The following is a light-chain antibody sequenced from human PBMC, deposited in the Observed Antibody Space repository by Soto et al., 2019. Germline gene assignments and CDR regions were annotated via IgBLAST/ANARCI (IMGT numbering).Light chain of an antibody. CDR3: QQSYGAPRT. CDR2: AAI. J-gene: IGKJ5*01. CDR1: PSISSY. Sequence: DIQMTQSPSSLSASVGDRVIITCRASPSISSYLNCYQQKPGKAPRLLIYAAINLQSGVPSRFSGSGSGTDFSLTISSLQPEDFGTYYCQQSYGAPRTFGQGTRLEIK. V-gene: IGKV1-39*01.